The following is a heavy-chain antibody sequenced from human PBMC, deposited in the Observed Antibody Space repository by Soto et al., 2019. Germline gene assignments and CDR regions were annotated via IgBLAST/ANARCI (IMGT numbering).Heavy chain of an antibody. D-gene: IGHD2-2*02. CDR1: GYSFTRYW. CDR3: ARLPPIPAPCSYYFGLDV. J-gene: IGHJ6*02. Sequence: PGESLKISCKGSGYSFTRYWIGWVRQMPWKGLEWMGIIYPGDSDTRYSPSFQGQVTISADKSISTAYLQWSSLKASDTSMYYCARLPPIPAPCSYYFGLDVWGHGIT. V-gene: IGHV5-51*01. CDR2: IYPGDSDT.